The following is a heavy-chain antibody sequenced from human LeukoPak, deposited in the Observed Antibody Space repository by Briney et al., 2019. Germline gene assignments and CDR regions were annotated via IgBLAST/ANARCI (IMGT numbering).Heavy chain of an antibody. CDR3: ARDHLGGYR. CDR1: GFTFSSYE. CDR2: ISSSGSTI. D-gene: IGHD3-16*01. J-gene: IGHJ4*02. Sequence: GGSLRLSCAASGFTFSSYEMNWVRQAPGKGLEWVSYISSSGSTIYYAGSVKGRFTISRDNAKNSLYLQMNSLRAEDTAVYYCARDHLGGYRWGQGTLVTVSS. V-gene: IGHV3-48*03.